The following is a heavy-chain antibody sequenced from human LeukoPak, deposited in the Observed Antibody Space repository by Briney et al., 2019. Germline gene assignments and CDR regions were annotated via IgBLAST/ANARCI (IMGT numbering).Heavy chain of an antibody. CDR2: IIPIFGTA. V-gene: IGHV1-69*13. J-gene: IGHJ4*02. CDR1: GGTFSSYA. D-gene: IGHD6-19*01. CDR3: ARGYSSGWYYFDY. Sequence: SVKVSCKASGGTFSSYAISWVRQAPGQGLEWMGGIIPIFGTANYAQKFQGRVTITADESTSTAYMELSSLRSEDMAVYYCARGYSSGWYYFDYWGQGTLVTVSS.